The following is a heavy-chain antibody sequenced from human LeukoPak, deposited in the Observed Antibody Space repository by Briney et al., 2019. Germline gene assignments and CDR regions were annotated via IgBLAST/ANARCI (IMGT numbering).Heavy chain of an antibody. D-gene: IGHD7-27*01. J-gene: IGHJ5*02. CDR3: AKDISLGNGFDP. V-gene: IGHV3-43D*03. CDR1: GFTFDDYA. CDR2: ISWDGGST. Sequence: SGGSLRLSCAASGFTFDDYAMHWVRQAPGKGLEWVSLISWDGGSTYYADSVKGRFTISRDNSKNSPYLQMNSLRAEDTALYYCAKDISLGNGFDPWGQGTLVTVSS.